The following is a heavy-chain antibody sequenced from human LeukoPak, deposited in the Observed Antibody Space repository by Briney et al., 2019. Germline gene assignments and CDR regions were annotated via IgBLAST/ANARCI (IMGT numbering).Heavy chain of an antibody. D-gene: IGHD4-17*01. Sequence: GGSLRLSCAASGFTFSSYSMNWVRQAPGKGLEWVSYISSSSSTIYYADSVKGRFTISRDNAKNSLYLQMNSLRAEDTAVYYCARVMTTVIYYYYGMDVWGQGTTVTVSS. CDR3: ARVMTTVIYYYYGMDV. CDR2: ISSSSSTI. CDR1: GFTFSSYS. J-gene: IGHJ6*02. V-gene: IGHV3-48*04.